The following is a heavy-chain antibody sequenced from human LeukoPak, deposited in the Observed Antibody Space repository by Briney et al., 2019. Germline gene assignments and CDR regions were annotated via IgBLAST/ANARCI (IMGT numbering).Heavy chain of an antibody. J-gene: IGHJ6*02. CDR2: IYYSGST. CDR3: ARGHYYYGMDV. Sequence: SETLSLTCTASGGSISSYYWSWIRQPPGKGLEWIGYIYYSGSTNYNPSLKSRVTISVDTSKNQFSLKLSSVTAADTAVYYCARGHYYYGMDVWGQGTTVTVSS. CDR1: GGSISSYY. V-gene: IGHV4-59*08.